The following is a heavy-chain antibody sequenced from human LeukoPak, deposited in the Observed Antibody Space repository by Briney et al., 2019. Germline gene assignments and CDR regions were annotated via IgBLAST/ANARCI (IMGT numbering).Heavy chain of an antibody. CDR1: GGTFSSYA. D-gene: IGHD5-12*01. Sequence: ASVKVSCKASGGTFSSYAISWVRQAPGQGLEWMGGIIPIFSTANYAQKFQGRVTITADESTSTAYMELSSLRSEDTAVYYCARGGSAPGSGLRLLMYWGQGALVTVSS. CDR2: IIPIFSTA. J-gene: IGHJ4*02. V-gene: IGHV1-69*13. CDR3: ARGGSAPGSGLRLLMY.